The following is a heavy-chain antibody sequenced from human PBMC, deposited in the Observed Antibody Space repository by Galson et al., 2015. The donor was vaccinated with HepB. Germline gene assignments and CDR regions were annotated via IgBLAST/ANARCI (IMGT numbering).Heavy chain of an antibody. V-gene: IGHV3-21*01. Sequence: SLRLSCAASGFTFSSYSMNWVRQAPGKGLEWVSSISSSSYIYYADSVKGRFTISRDNAKNSLYLQMNSLRAEDTAVYYCARNLAVADPRGGYWGQGTLVTVSS. CDR1: GFTFSSYS. J-gene: IGHJ4*02. CDR2: ISSSSYI. CDR3: ARNLAVADPRGGY. D-gene: IGHD6-19*01.